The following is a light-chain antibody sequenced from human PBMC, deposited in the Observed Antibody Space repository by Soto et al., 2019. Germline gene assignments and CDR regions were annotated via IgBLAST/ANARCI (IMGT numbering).Light chain of an antibody. Sequence: QSVLTQPPSVSGAPGQRVTISCTGSSSNIGDGYDVHWYQQLPGTAPKLLIYGNSNRPSGVPDRISGSKSGTSASLAISGLQAEDEADYYCQSFDSSLSGWVFGGGTKLTVL. CDR3: QSFDSSLSGWV. CDR1: SSNIGDGYD. CDR2: GNS. J-gene: IGLJ2*01. V-gene: IGLV1-40*01.